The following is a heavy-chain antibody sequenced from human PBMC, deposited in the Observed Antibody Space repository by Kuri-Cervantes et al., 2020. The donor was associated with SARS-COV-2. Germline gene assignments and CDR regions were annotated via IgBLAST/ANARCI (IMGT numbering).Heavy chain of an antibody. J-gene: IGHJ6*02. CDR3: ARDSLYYDILTGYYNPHYYYYYGMDV. CDR1: GFTFSSYG. V-gene: IGHV3-33*01. Sequence: GESLKISCAASGFTFSSYGMHWVRQAPGKGLEWVAVIWYDGSNKYYADSVKGRFTISRDNSKNTLYLQMNSLRAEDTAVYYCARDSLYYDILTGYYNPHYYYYYGMDVWGQGTTVTVSS. CDR2: IWYDGSNK. D-gene: IGHD3-9*01.